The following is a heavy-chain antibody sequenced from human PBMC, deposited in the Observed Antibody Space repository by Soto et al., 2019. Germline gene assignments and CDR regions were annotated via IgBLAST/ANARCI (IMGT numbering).Heavy chain of an antibody. V-gene: IGHV3-30*18. CDR3: AKLVIGYCSGNTCDDY. J-gene: IGHJ4*02. CDR2: ISYDSSNK. D-gene: IGHD2-15*01. CDR1: GFTLSYG. Sequence: VQLLESGGGLIQPGGSLRLSCAASGFTLSYGIHWLRQAPGKGLEWVAYISYDSSNKFYGDSVKGRFTISRDNSKNTQFLQMNSLRAEDTSVYSCAKLVIGYCSGNTCDDYWGQGTLVAVSS.